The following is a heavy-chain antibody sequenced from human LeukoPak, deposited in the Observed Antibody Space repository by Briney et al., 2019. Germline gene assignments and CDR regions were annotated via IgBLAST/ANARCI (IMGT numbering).Heavy chain of an antibody. CDR2: LYSGGST. CDR3: ALVRDY. CDR1: GFTVSSDH. D-gene: IGHD6-6*01. J-gene: IGHJ4*02. Sequence: PGGSLRLSCGASGFTVSSDHMNWVRQAPGKGLEWVSVLYSGGSTYYADSVKGRFTISRDNAKNMLYLQMNSLRAEDTAVYYCALVRDYWGQGMLVTVSS. V-gene: IGHV3-53*01.